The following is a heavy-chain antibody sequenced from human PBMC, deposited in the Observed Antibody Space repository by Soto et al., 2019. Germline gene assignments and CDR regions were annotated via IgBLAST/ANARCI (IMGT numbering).Heavy chain of an antibody. D-gene: IGHD1-1*01. CDR2: INQSGST. V-gene: IGHV4-34*02. CDR3: ARRFSGTGRYFDY. J-gene: IGHJ4*02. Sequence: QVQLQQWGAGLLKPSETLSLSCAVYGASFSGYYWNWIRQPPGKGLEWIGEINQSGSTNYSPSLKTRLTISGDTSKKQFSLRVSSVTAADTAVYYCARRFSGTGRYFDYWGQGTLVSVSS. CDR1: GASFSGYY.